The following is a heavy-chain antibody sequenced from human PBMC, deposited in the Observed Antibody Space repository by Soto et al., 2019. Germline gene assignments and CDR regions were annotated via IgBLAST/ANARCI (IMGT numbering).Heavy chain of an antibody. D-gene: IGHD6-13*01. Sequence: SETLSLTCAVSGDSIIGTHWWSWVRRPPGKGLEFIGETHHSRVTNYNPSLRSRVTMSLDKSKNQLSLILYSVTAADTGVYYYARYPAASGTYYVESCGQATLVT. J-gene: IGHJ4*01. CDR2: THHSRVT. CDR1: GDSIIGTHW. V-gene: IGHV4-4*02. CDR3: ARYPAASGTYYVES.